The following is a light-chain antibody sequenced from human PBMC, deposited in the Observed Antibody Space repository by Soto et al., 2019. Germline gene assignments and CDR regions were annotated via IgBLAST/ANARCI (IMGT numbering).Light chain of an antibody. CDR1: QSISSY. J-gene: IGKJ5*01. CDR2: AAS. Sequence: DIQMTQSPSSLSASVGDRVTITCRASQSISSYLNWYQQKPGKAPKLLIYAASSLQSGVPSRFSGSGSGTDFTITISSLQPEDFATYYCQQSYSTPPITFGRGTRLEIK. CDR3: QQSYSTPPIT. V-gene: IGKV1-39*01.